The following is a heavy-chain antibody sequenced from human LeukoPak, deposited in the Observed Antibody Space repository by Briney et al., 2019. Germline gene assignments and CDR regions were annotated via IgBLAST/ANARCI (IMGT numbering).Heavy chain of an antibody. CDR3: AKGPKQLLVRRSVWAYMDV. CDR1: GFTFSSYG. CDR2: VRSTGGNT. V-gene: IGHV3-64*04. Sequence: GGSLRLSCGASGFTFSSYGMHWVRQAPGKGLEYVAGVRSTGGNTYYANSMKGRFTVSRDNSENTLYPQMNSLRTEDTAVYYCAKGPKQLLVRRSVWAYMDVWGKGTTVTISS. D-gene: IGHD6-19*01. J-gene: IGHJ6*03.